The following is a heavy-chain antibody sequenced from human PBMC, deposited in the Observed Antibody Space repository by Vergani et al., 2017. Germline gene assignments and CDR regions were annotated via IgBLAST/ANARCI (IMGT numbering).Heavy chain of an antibody. V-gene: IGHV4-59*01. CDR1: GGSISSYY. D-gene: IGHD4-17*01. J-gene: IGHJ4*02. Sequence: QVQLQESAPGLVKPLETLSLICTVSGGSISSYYWSWIRQPPGKGIEWIGYIYYSGSTNYHPSLKSRVTISVDTSKNQFSLKLSSVTAADTAVYYCARALPVYGDYAQTDYWGQGTLVTVSS. CDR3: ARALPVYGDYAQTDY. CDR2: IYYSGST.